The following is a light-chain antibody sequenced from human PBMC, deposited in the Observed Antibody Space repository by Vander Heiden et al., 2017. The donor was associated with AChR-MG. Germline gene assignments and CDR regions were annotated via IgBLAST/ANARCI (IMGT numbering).Light chain of an antibody. CDR3: QSYDSSLSGSV. Sequence: QSVLTQPPSVAGAHGHRVTISCTGSRSNIGAGYAVPWYQQLPGTAPKLLIYGNSNRPSGVPDRFSGSKSGTSASLAITGLQAEDEADYYCQSYDSSLSGSVFGGGTKLTVL. V-gene: IGLV1-40*01. CDR1: RSNIGAGYA. J-gene: IGLJ2*01. CDR2: GNS.